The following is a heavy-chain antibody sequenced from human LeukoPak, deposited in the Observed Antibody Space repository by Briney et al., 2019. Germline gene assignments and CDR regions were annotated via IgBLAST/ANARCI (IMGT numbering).Heavy chain of an antibody. Sequence: YPGGSLRLSCATSGFTFSNAWMSWVRQAPGKGLEWVGRIKSKSEAGTPDCAAPVKGRFTISRDDSKNTLYLQMNNLKTEDTAVYYCSTLYRLDPWGQGTLVTVSS. J-gene: IGHJ5*02. V-gene: IGHV3-15*01. CDR1: GFTFSNAW. D-gene: IGHD2/OR15-2a*01. CDR2: IKSKSEAGTP. CDR3: STLYRLDP.